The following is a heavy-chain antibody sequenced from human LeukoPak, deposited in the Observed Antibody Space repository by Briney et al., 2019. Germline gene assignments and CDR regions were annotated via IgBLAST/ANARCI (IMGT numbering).Heavy chain of an antibody. CDR1: GFTFSSYS. D-gene: IGHD4-17*01. V-gene: IGHV3-7*01. CDR3: ARDYGLDY. CDR2: IKQDGSEK. Sequence: GGSLRLSCAASGFTFSSYSMNWVRQAPGKGLEWVANIKQDGSEKYYLDSVKGRFTISRDNAKNSLYLQMNSLRAEDTAVYYSARDYGLDYWGQGTLVTVSS. J-gene: IGHJ4*02.